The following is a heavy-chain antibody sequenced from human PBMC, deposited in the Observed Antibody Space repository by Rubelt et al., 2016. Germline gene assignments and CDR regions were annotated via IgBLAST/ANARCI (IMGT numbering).Heavy chain of an antibody. D-gene: IGHD2-2*01. V-gene: IGHV3-33*01. CDR1: GFTFSSYG. J-gene: IGHJ6*02. CDR3: AGYCSSTSCYLRGMDV. CDR2: IWYDGSNK. Sequence: GFTFSSYGMHWVRQAPGKGLEWVAVIWYDGSNKYYADSVKGRFTISRDNSKNTLYLQMNSLRAEDTAVYYCAGYCSSTSCYLRGMDVWGQGTTVTVSS.